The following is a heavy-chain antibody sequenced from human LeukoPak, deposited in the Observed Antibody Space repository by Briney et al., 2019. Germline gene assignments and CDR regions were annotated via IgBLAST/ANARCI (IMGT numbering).Heavy chain of an antibody. CDR3: ARHSSITGGRLSGYWLDP. V-gene: IGHV4-59*08. J-gene: IGHJ5*02. D-gene: IGHD7-27*01. CDR2: MFYTGST. Sequence: PSETLSLTFTVSGGSITNHWWSWIRQPPGKGLEWIAYMFYTGSTNYNPSLKSRVTISMDTSKSQVSLKLSSVTAADTAVYYCARHSSITGGRLSGYWLDPWGQGTLVTVSS. CDR1: GGSITNHW.